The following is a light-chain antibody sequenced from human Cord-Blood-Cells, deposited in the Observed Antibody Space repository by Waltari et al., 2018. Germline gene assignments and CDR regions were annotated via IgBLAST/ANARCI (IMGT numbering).Light chain of an antibody. CDR1: QDIDDD. Sequence: TTLTQFSALISATQGAKGTTSCKTSQDIDDDMNRYQQKPGEAAIFIIQEAPTLVPGISPRFSGSGYGTDFTLTINNIESEDAAYYFCLQHDNFPWTFGQGTKVEIK. V-gene: IGKV5-2*01. J-gene: IGKJ1*01. CDR3: LQHDNFPWT. CDR2: EAP.